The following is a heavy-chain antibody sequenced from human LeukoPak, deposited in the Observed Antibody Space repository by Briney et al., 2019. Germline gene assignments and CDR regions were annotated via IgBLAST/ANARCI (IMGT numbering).Heavy chain of an antibody. V-gene: IGHV3-7*01. D-gene: IGHD6-13*01. J-gene: IGHJ4*02. CDR2: IKQDGSEK. CDR3: ARDSAGNDY. CDR1: GFTLSTYW. Sequence: GGSLRLSCAASGFTLSTYWMSWVRQASGKGLEWVANIKQDGSEKYYVDSVKGRFTISRDNAKNSLYLQMNSLRAEDTAMYYCARDSAGNDYWGQGTLVTVSS.